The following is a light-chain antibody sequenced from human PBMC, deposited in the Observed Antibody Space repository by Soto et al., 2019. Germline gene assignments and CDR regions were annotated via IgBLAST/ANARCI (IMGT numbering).Light chain of an antibody. J-gene: IGLJ2*01. CDR2: SND. CDR1: SSNIGTNT. V-gene: IGLV1-44*01. Sequence: QAVVTQPPAASGTPGQRVTISCSGSSSNIGTNTVNWYQQLPGTAPKLLIYSNDLRPSGVPDRFSGSKSGTSASLAISGLQSEDEADYYCEAWDDSLYGAVFGGGTKVTVL. CDR3: EAWDDSLYGAV.